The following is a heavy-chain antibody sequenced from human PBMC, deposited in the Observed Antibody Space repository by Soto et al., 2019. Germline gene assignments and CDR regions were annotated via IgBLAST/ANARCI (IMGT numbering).Heavy chain of an antibody. V-gene: IGHV3-23*01. CDR3: GKGRSYYYYYGVDV. CDR2: IIDSGGST. Sequence: LSCAASGFTFSSCAMGWVRQAPGKGLEWVSDIIDSGGSTYYADAVKGRFTISRDKSKSTLYLQMNSLRAEDMAVYYCGKGRSYYYYYGVDVWGQGTTVTVSS. D-gene: IGHD1-26*01. J-gene: IGHJ6*02. CDR1: GFTFSSCA.